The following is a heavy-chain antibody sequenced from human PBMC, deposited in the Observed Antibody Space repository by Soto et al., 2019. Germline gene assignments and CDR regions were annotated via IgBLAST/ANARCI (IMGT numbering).Heavy chain of an antibody. J-gene: IGHJ4*02. Sequence: PSETLSLTCAVYGGSFSGYYWSWIRQPPGKGLEWIGEINHSGSTNYNPSLKSRVTISVDTSKNQFSLKLSSVTAADTAVYYCAGAHYYDSSGYYCWGQGTLVTVSS. CDR3: AGAHYYDSSGYYC. CDR2: INHSGST. CDR1: GGSFSGYY. D-gene: IGHD3-22*01. V-gene: IGHV4-34*01.